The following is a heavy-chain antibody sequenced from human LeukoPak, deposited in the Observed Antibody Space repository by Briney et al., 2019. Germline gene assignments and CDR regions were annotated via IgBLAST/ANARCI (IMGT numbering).Heavy chain of an antibody. V-gene: IGHV1-8*01. J-gene: IGHJ3*02. Sequence: APVKVSCKASGYTFTSYDINWVRQATGQGLEWMGWMNPNSGNTGYAQKFQGRVTMTRNTSISTAYMELSSRRSEDTAVYYCARARDNVLLWFGELLYAFDIWGQGTMVTVSS. CDR2: MNPNSGNT. D-gene: IGHD3-10*01. CDR3: ARARDNVLLWFGELLYAFDI. CDR1: GYTFTSYD.